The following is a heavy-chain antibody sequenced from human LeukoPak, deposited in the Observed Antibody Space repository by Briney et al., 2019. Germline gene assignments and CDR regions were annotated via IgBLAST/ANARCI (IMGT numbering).Heavy chain of an antibody. CDR1: GFTFDDYA. V-gene: IGHV3-9*01. J-gene: IGHJ4*02. CDR2: ISWNSGSI. CDR3: AKDTQWLVQGGYFDY. Sequence: GGSLRLSCAASGFTFDDYAMHWVRQAPGKGLEWVSGISWNSGSIGYADSVKGRFTISRDNAKSSLYLQMNSLRAEDTALYYCAKDTQWLVQGGYFDYWGQGTLVTVSS. D-gene: IGHD6-19*01.